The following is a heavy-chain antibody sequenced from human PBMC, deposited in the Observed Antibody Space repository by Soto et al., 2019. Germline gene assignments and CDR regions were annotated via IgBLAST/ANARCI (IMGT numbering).Heavy chain of an antibody. V-gene: IGHV3-74*01. CDR2: VHSDGTTT. J-gene: IGHJ5*02. CDR1: G. Sequence: GIPWVRQAPGKGLVWVSRVHSDGTTTTYADSVKGRFTISRDNARNTVSLQMSSLRAEDTAIYYCARGDLGGVHPWG. D-gene: IGHD3-16*01. CDR3: ARGDLGGVHP.